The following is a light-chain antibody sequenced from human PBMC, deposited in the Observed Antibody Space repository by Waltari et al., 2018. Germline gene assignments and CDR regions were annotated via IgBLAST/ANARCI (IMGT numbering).Light chain of an antibody. CDR1: SRRTSY. CDR3: SSRNGRANEVV. CDR2: GKD. Sequence: SSELTQDPAVSVALGQTNRFTCQGYSRRTSYESWYQVKPGQAPVLVIEGKDKRPSGIPERISGYSSGTTSSLTITGAQAEDEADYYCSSRNGRANEVVFAGGTKVTVL. V-gene: IGLV3-19*01. J-gene: IGLJ3*02.